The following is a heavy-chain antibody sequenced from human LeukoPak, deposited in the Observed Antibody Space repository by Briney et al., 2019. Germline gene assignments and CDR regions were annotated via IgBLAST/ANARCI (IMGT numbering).Heavy chain of an antibody. V-gene: IGHV1-3*01. CDR2: INAGNGNT. CDR3: ARFSDDSYYYFGMDV. J-gene: IGHJ6*02. CDR1: GYTFTRFS. Sequence: ASVKVSCKASGYTFTRFSMNWVRQAPGQRLEWMGWINAGNGNTEYSQKFQGRVTFTRDTYASTAYMELSSLRSEDTALYYCARFSDDSYYYFGMDVWGQGTTVTVSS.